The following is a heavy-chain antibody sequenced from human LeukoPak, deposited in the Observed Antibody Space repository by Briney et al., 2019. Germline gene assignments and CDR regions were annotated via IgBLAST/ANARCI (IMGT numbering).Heavy chain of an antibody. D-gene: IGHD2-15*01. CDR1: GFTFNNYA. CDR2: ISGSDDNT. CDR3: ARDYCSGGSCFFN. V-gene: IGHV3-23*01. Sequence: SGGSLRLSCAASGFTFNNYAMSRVRQAPGKGLEWVSTISGSDDNTYYADSVKGRFTISRDNAKNTLYLQMNSLRAEDTAVYFCARDYCSGGSCFFNWGQGTLVTVSS. J-gene: IGHJ4*02.